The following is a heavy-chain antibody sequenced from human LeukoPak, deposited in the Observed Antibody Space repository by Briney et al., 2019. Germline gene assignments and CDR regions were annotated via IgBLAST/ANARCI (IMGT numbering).Heavy chain of an antibody. CDR1: GFTFSSYW. CDR3: ARGKYSYGPFDY. CDR2: INSDGSST. J-gene: IGHJ4*02. Sequence: QPGGSLRLSCAASGFTFSSYWMHWVRQAPGKGLVWVSRINSDGSSTSNADSVKGRFTISRDNAKNTLHLQMNSLRAEDTAVYYCARGKYSYGPFDYWGQGTLVTVSS. V-gene: IGHV3-74*01. D-gene: IGHD5-18*01.